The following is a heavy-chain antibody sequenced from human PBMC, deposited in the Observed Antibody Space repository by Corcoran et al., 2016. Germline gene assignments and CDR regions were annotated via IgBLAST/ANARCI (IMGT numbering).Heavy chain of an antibody. V-gene: IGHV3-30*18. CDR2: ISYDGSNK. D-gene: IGHD1-26*01. CDR1: GFTFSSYG. Sequence: QVQLVESGGGVVQPGRSLRLSFSASGFTFSSYGMHWVRQAPGQGLEWVAVISYDGSNKYYADSVEGRLTISRDNSKNTLYLQMNSLRAEDTAVYYCAKGSGELLTFDYWGQGTLVTVSS. J-gene: IGHJ4*02. CDR3: AKGSGELLTFDY.